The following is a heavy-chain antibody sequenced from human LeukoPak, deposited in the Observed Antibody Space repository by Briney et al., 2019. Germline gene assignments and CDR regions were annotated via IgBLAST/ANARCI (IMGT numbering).Heavy chain of an antibody. D-gene: IGHD6-19*01. J-gene: IGHJ4*02. Sequence: GGSLRLSCAASGFTFSSNYMSWVRQAPGKGLEWVSVIYSGGSTYYADSVKGRFTISRDNSKNTLYLQMNSLRAEDTAVYYCARGIAVAGRFDYWGQGTLVTVSS. CDR1: GFTFSSNY. V-gene: IGHV3-53*01. CDR3: ARGIAVAGRFDY. CDR2: IYSGGST.